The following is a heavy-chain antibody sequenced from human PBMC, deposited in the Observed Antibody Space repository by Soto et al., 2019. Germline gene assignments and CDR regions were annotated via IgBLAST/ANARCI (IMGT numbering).Heavy chain of an antibody. CDR3: ARGYYYGSGSYYNVIGY. Sequence: GGSLRLSCAASGFTFSSYWMHWVRQAPGKGLVWVSRINSDGSSTSYADSVKGRFTISRDNAKNTLYLQMNSLRAEDTAVYYCARGYYYGSGSYYNVIGYWGQGTLVTVSS. CDR1: GFTFSSYW. CDR2: INSDGSST. V-gene: IGHV3-74*01. J-gene: IGHJ4*02. D-gene: IGHD3-10*01.